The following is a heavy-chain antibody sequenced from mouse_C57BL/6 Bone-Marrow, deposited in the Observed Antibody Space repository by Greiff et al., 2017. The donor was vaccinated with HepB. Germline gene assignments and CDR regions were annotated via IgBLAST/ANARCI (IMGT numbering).Heavy chain of an antibody. Sequence: VQLQQSGAELARPGASVKLSCKASGYTFTSYGISWVKQRTGQGLGWIGEIYPRSGNTYYNEKFKGKATLTADKSSSTAYMELRSLTSEDSAVYFCARWGGYGFAYWGQGTLVTVSA. J-gene: IGHJ3*01. D-gene: IGHD2-2*01. V-gene: IGHV1-81*01. CDR1: GYTFTSYG. CDR3: ARWGGYGFAY. CDR2: IYPRSGNT.